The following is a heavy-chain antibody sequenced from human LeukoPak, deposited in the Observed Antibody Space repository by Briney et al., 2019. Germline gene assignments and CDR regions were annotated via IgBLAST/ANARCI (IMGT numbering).Heavy chain of an antibody. V-gene: IGHV3-7*01. CDR3: VRDLNPSHGCGSYYDAFDI. D-gene: IGHD1-26*01. J-gene: IGHJ3*02. Sequence: GGSLRLSCAASGFIFSHYWMSWVRQAPGKGLEWVANINGDGNKKYYVDSTEGRFTISRDNAKNSLFLQMNSLRVEDTAIYYCVRDLNPSHGCGSYYDAFDIWGQGTTVTVSS. CDR1: GFIFSHYW. CDR2: INGDGNKK.